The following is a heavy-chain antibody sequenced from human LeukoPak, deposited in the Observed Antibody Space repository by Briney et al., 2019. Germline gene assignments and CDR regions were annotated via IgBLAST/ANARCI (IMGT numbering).Heavy chain of an antibody. CDR3: ARDSYYYDDSGSHYYGIDV. CDR1: GFTFSSYW. Sequence: GGSLRLSCGASGFTFSSYWMHWVRQAPGKGLVWVSRIKSDGSRTDYADSVKGRFIISRDNAKNTLYLQMSSLRVEDTAVYYCARDSYYYDDSGSHYYGIDVWGHGTTVTVSS. J-gene: IGHJ6*02. V-gene: IGHV3-74*01. CDR2: IKSDGSRT. D-gene: IGHD3-22*01.